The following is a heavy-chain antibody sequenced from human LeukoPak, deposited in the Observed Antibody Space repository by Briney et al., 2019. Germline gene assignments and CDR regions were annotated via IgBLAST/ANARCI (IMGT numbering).Heavy chain of an antibody. CDR1: GGSISSYY. D-gene: IGHD3-22*01. CDR2: IYYSGST. J-gene: IGHJ4*02. V-gene: IGHV4-59*01. Sequence: PSETLSLTCTASGGSISSYYWSWIRQPPGKGLEWIGYIYYSGSTNYNPSLKSRVTISVDTSKNQFSLKLSSVTAADTAVYYCASSYYDSSGYYYIFDYWGQGTLVTVSS. CDR3: ASSYYDSSGYYYIFDY.